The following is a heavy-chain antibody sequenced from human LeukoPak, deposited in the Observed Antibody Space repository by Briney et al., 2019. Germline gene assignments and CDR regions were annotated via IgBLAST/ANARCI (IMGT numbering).Heavy chain of an antibody. V-gene: IGHV3-30*18. CDR2: ISYDGSNK. J-gene: IGHJ4*02. CDR3: AKDQLWGDYYDTSGYPTFDY. D-gene: IGHD3-22*01. CDR1: EFTFSSYG. Sequence: PGGSLRLSCAASEFTFSSYGMHWVRQAPGKGLEWVAVISYDGSNKYYVDSVKGRFTISRDNSKNTLYLQMSSLRAEDTAVYYCAKDQLWGDYYDTSGYPTFDYWGQGTLVTVSS.